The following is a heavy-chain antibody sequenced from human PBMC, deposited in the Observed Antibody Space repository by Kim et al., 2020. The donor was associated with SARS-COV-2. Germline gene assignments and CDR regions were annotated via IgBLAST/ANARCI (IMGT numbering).Heavy chain of an antibody. V-gene: IGHV3-30*18. Sequence: GGSLRLSCAASGFTFSSYGMHWVRQAPGKGLEWVAVISYDGSNKYYADSVKGRFTISRDNSKNTLYLQMNSLRAEDTAVYYCAKDMYYDFWSGYSADVWGQGPTVTVSS. D-gene: IGHD3-3*01. J-gene: IGHJ6*02. CDR3: AKDMYYDFWSGYSADV. CDR1: GFTFSSYG. CDR2: ISYDGSNK.